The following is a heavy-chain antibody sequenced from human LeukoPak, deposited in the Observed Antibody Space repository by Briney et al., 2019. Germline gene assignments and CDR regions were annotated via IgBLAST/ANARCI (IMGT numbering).Heavy chain of an antibody. CDR3: ARGELGPPFDY. D-gene: IGHD6-6*01. V-gene: IGHV4-30-2*01. CDR1: GGSISSGGYY. J-gene: IGHJ4*02. Sequence: SETLSLTCTVSGGSISSGGYYWSWIRQPPGKGLEWIRYIYHSGSTYYNPSLKSRVTISVDRSKNQFSLKLSSVTAADTAVYYCARGELGPPFDYWGQGTLVTVSS. CDR2: IYHSGST.